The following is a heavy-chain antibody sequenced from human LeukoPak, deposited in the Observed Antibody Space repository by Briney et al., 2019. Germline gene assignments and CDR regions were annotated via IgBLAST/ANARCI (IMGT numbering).Heavy chain of an antibody. Sequence: PSETLSLTCTVSGGSFRDYYWSWIRQPPGKGLEWIGYLYDSGSTIYNPSLKSRGTISLDTSKNQLSLTLNSVTAADTAVYYCARNMAYWGQGTLVTVSS. V-gene: IGHV4-59*01. J-gene: IGHJ4*02. CDR1: GGSFRDYY. CDR3: ARNMAY. D-gene: IGHD2/OR15-2a*01. CDR2: LYDSGST.